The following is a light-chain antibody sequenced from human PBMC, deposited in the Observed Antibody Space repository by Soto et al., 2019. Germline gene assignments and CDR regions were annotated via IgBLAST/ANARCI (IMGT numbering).Light chain of an antibody. CDR3: TALSANRVYL. Sequence: QSALTQPISVSGSPGQSITISCTGNSNDIGTYDYVCWYQQHPGKAPRLLIHGVHNRSPGISGRFSASKSGLTASLTISGLQAEDEADYYCTALSANRVYLSGPGTKVTVL. CDR2: GVH. V-gene: IGLV2-14*01. CDR1: SNDIGTYDY. J-gene: IGLJ1*01.